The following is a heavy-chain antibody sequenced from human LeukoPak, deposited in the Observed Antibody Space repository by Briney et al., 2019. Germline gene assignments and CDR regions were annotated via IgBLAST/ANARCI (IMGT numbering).Heavy chain of an antibody. CDR1: GGSISSGDYY. CDR2: IYYSGST. J-gene: IGHJ4*02. D-gene: IGHD3-22*01. CDR3: ARVFLRITMIVVVYYFDY. V-gene: IGHV4-30-4*08. Sequence: SETLSLTCTVSGGSISSGDYYWSWIRQPPGKGLEWIGYIYYSGSTYYNPSLKSRVTISVDTSKYQFSLELSSVTAADTAVYYCARVFLRITMIVVVYYFDYWGQGTLVTVSS.